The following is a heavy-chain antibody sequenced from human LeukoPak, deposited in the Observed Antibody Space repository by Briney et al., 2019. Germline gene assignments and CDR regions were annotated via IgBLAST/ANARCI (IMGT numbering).Heavy chain of an antibody. CDR2: INPNSGGT. Sequence: ASVKVSCKASGYTFTGYYMHWVRQAPGQGLEWMGWINPNSGGTNYAQKFQGRVTMTRDTSISTAYMELSRLRSDDTAVYYCARDRVGSSWYGFWFDPWGQGTLVTVSS. D-gene: IGHD6-13*01. V-gene: IGHV1-2*02. J-gene: IGHJ5*02. CDR1: GYTFTGYY. CDR3: ARDRVGSSWYGFWFDP.